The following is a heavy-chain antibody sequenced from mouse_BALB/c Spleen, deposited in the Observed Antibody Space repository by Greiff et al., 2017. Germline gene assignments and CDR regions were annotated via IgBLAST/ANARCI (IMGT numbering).Heavy chain of an antibody. D-gene: IGHD2-1*01. CDR1: GYTFTSYW. CDR2: IYPGDGDT. CDR3: ARSGGNYIYYAMDY. Sequence: VQLQQSGAELARPGASVKLSCKASGYTFTSYWMQWVKQRPGQGLEWIGAIYPGDGDTRYTQKFKGKATLTADKSSSTAYMQLSSLASEDSAVYYCARSGGNYIYYAMDYWGQGTSVTVSS. J-gene: IGHJ4*01. V-gene: IGHV1-87*01.